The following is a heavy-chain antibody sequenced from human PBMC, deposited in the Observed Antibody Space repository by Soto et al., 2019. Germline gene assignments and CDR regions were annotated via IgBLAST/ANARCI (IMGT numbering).Heavy chain of an antibody. D-gene: IGHD6-6*01. Sequence: VRLSCAASGFTFSSYEMNWVRQAPGKGLEWVSYISSSGSTIYYADSVKGRFTISRDNAKNSLYLQMNSLRAEDTAVYYCARGAYSSSSTYYYGMDVWGQGTTVTVS. J-gene: IGHJ6*02. CDR2: ISSSGSTI. V-gene: IGHV3-48*03. CDR3: ARGAYSSSSTYYYGMDV. CDR1: GFTFSSYE.